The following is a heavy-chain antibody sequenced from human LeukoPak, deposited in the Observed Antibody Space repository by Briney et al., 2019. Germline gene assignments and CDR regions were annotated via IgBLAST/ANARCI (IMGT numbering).Heavy chain of an antibody. Sequence: PSQTLSLTCTVSGGSISSGDYYWSWIRQPPGKGLERIGYIYYSGSTYYNPSLKSRVTISVDTSKNQFSLKLSSVTAADTAVYYCARAKYYYDSSGYYSWGQGTLVTVSS. J-gene: IGHJ4*02. V-gene: IGHV4-30-4*01. D-gene: IGHD3-22*01. CDR2: IYYSGST. CDR3: ARAKYYYDSSGYYS. CDR1: GGSISSGDYY.